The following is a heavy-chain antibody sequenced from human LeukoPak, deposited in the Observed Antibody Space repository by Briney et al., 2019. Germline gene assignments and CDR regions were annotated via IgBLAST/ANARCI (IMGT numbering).Heavy chain of an antibody. J-gene: IGHJ6*03. CDR2: LSGSGGST. V-gene: IGHV3-23*01. CDR1: GFTFSSHA. D-gene: IGHD4-17*01. Sequence: GGSLRLSCAASGFTFSSHAMSWVRQAPGKGLEWVSSLSGSGGSTYHADSVKGRFSIPRDNSKNTLYLQLNSLRAEDTAVYYCAKGGSTSRVTTSRVVFGYYYYMDVWRKGTPVTVSS. CDR3: AKGGSTSRVTTSRVVFGYYYYMDV.